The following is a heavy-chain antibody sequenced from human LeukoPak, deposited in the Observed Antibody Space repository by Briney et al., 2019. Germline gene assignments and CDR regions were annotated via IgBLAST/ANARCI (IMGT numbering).Heavy chain of an antibody. CDR2: IFTDGRS. D-gene: IGHD2-15*01. CDR1: GFSVTDIY. CDR3: ARGECTGGSCPEH. Sequence: GGSLRLSCAASGFSVTDIYMTWVRQAPGKGLGWVALIFTDGRSYNGDAVKGRFTISRDRSRNTLYLQLNILRVEDTATYYCARGECTGGSCPEHWGQGTLVTVSS. V-gene: IGHV3-66*02. J-gene: IGHJ4*02.